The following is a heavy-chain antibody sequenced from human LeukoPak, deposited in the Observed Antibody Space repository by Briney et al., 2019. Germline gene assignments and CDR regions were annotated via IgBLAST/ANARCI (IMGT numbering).Heavy chain of an antibody. CDR2: ISSSGSTI. V-gene: IGHV3-48*03. D-gene: IGHD1-26*01. CDR3: ARDVKRGSGSYDY. CDR1: GFTFSNYE. Sequence: HPGGSLRLSCAASGFTFSNYEMNWVRQAPGKGLEWVSYISSSGSTIYYADSVKGRFTISRDNAKNSLYLQMNSLRAEDTAVYYCARDVKRGSGSYDYWGQGTLVTVSS. J-gene: IGHJ4*02.